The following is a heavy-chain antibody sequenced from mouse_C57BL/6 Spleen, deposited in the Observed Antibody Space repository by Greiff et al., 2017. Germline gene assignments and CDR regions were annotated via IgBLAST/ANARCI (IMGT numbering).Heavy chain of an antibody. J-gene: IGHJ3*01. CDR1: GYTFTSYW. CDR3: ARGGNWDEGFAY. CDR2: IDPSDSET. Sequence: QVQLQQPGAELVRPGSSVKLSCKASGYTFTSYWMHWVKQRPIQGLEWIGNIDPSDSETHYNQKFKDKATLTVDKSSSTAYMQLSSLTSEDSAVYYCARGGNWDEGFAYWGQGTLVTVSA. V-gene: IGHV1-52*01. D-gene: IGHD4-1*01.